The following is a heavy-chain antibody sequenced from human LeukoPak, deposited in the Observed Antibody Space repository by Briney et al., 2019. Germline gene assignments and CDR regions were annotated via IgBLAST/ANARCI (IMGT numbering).Heavy chain of an antibody. CDR1: GFTFSDYY. CDR2: ISSSSSYT. Sequence: GGSPRLSCAASGFTFSDYYMSWIRQAPGKGLEWVSYISSSSSYTNYADSVKGRFTISRDNAKNSLYLQMNSLRAEDTAVYYCARRDCSGGSCYGFDYWGQGTLVTVSS. CDR3: ARRDCSGGSCYGFDY. V-gene: IGHV3-11*06. D-gene: IGHD2-15*01. J-gene: IGHJ4*02.